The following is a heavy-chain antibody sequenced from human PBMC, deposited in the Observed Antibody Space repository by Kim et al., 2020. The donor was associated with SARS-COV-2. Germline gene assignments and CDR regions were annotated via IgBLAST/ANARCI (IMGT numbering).Heavy chain of an antibody. J-gene: IGHJ4*02. V-gene: IGHV3-74*01. CDR3: ARDDGYCSSNSCFGFDY. Sequence: VKGRFTISRDNAKNTLYLQMNSLRAEDTAVYYCARDDGYCSSNSCFGFDYWGQGTLVTVSS. D-gene: IGHD2-2*01.